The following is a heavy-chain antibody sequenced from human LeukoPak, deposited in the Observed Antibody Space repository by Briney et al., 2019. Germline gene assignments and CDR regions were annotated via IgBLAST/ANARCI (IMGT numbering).Heavy chain of an antibody. D-gene: IGHD2-21*01. CDR1: EFTFSNYD. V-gene: IGHV3-23*01. CDR2: ISDTGRYI. Sequence: GESLRLSCVGSEFTFSNYDMTWVRQAPGKGLEWVSSISDTGRYIFSADSMRGRFSISRDNFANTLYLQMYTLRIEDTATYFCAAKLPGGAYYFDFWGQGTLVTVSS. J-gene: IGHJ4*02. CDR3: AAKLPGGAYYFDF.